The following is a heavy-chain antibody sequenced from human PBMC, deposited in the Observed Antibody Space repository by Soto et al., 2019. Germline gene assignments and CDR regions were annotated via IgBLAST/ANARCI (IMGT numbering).Heavy chain of an antibody. CDR2: IFFTGSA. CDR3: ARDGHGMDV. J-gene: IGHJ6*02. V-gene: IGHV4-61*01. Sequence: SSETLSLTCTVSGGSVSTGSYDWSWIRQPPGKGLEWIGKIFFTGSAHYNPSLRNRVTMSVDTSKDQFSLTLTSVTAADTAVYYCARDGHGMDVWGQGTTVTVSS. CDR1: GGSVSTGSYD.